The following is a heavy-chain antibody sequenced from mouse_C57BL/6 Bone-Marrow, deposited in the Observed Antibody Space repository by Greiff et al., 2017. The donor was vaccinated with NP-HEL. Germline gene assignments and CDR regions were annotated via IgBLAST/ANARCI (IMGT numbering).Heavy chain of an antibody. J-gene: IGHJ2*01. CDR1: GYTFTSYW. CDR2: IYPGNSDT. D-gene: IGHD2-2*01. V-gene: IGHV1-5*01. CDR3: TRGLYYGYPYYFDY. Sequence: QLVESGTVLARPGASVKMSCKTSGYTFTSYWMHWVKQRPGQGLEWIGAIYPGNSDTSYNQKFKGKAKLTAVTSASTAYMELSSLTNEDSAVYYCTRGLYYGYPYYFDYWGQGTTLTVSS.